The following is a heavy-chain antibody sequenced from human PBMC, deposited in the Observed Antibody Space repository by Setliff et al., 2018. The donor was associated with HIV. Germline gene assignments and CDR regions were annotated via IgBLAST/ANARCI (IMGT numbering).Heavy chain of an antibody. D-gene: IGHD3-22*01. CDR2: TIPMSDIP. Sequence: SVKVSCKASGFTFNHYALSWVRQAPGQRPEWMGGTIPMSDIPNYAQNFKGRVTITADHSTTTTYMELSSLSSEDTAVYYCVRVGPWYYGRSGYLASWDYWGQGTQVTVSS. CDR1: GFTFNHYA. V-gene: IGHV1-69*10. J-gene: IGHJ4*02. CDR3: VRVGPWYYGRSGYLASWDY.